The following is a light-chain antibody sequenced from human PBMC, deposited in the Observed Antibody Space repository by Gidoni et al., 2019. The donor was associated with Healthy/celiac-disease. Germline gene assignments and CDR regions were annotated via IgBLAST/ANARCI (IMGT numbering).Light chain of an antibody. J-gene: IGKJ4*01. CDR1: QSVSSN. Sequence: EIVMTQPPATLSVSPGESATLSCRASQSVSSNLAWYQQKPGQAPRLLIYGASTRATGIPARFSGSGSGTEFTLTISSLQPEDFAVYYCQQYNNWPLTFGGGTKVEIK. V-gene: IGKV3-15*01. CDR2: GAS. CDR3: QQYNNWPLT.